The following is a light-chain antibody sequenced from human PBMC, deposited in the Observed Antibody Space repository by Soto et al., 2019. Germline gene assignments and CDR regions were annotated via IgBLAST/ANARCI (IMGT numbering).Light chain of an antibody. V-gene: IGLV2-14*02. CDR2: EGR. CDR1: SSDVGSYNL. Sequence: QSALTQPASVSGSPGQSITISCAGTSSDVGSYNLVSWYQQHPGKAPKLLIYEGRNRPSGVSDRFSGSKSGNTASLTISGLQAEDEADYYCCSYTSSSTLVFGGGTKLTVL. CDR3: CSYTSSSTLV. J-gene: IGLJ2*01.